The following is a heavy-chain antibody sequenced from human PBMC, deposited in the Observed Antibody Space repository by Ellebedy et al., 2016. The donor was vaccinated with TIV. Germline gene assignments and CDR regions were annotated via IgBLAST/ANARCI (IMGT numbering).Heavy chain of an antibody. CDR2: LNPSTGGT. CDR3: ARGPYGGISVWYFDV. V-gene: IGHV1-46*01. CDR1: GYTFTSYY. D-gene: IGHD4-23*01. Sequence: ASVKVSCKASGYTFTSYYMEWVRQAPGQGLEWVGTLNPSTGGTSYAQKFQGRVTLTRDTSTSTAYMELSSLRSDDTAVYYCARGPYGGISVWYFDVWGRGTLVTVSS. J-gene: IGHJ2*01.